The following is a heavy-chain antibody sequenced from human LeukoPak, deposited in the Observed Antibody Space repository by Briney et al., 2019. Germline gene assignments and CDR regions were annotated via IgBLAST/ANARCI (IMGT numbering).Heavy chain of an antibody. CDR1: GYTFTGYY. J-gene: IGHJ4*02. CDR3: ARQRARTFDD. CDR2: ISAYNGNT. D-gene: IGHD5-12*01. Sequence: ASVKVSCKASGYTFTGYYMHWVRQAPGQGLEWMGWISAYNGNTNYAQKLQGRVTMTTDTSTSTAYMELRSLRSDDTAVYYCARQRARTFDDWGQGTLVIVSS. V-gene: IGHV1-18*04.